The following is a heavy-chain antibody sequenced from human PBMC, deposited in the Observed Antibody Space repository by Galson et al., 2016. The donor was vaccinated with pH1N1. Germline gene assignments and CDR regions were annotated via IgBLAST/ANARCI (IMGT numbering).Heavy chain of an antibody. CDR1: GFIFSSYW. CDR3: VRDRGGVVVVVAAMPGWFDP. Sequence: SLRLSCAASGFIFSSYWMSWVRQAPGKGLEWVANIKQDGSEEYYVDSVKGRFTISRDNAKNSLYLQMNSLRAEDTALYYCVRDRGGVVVVVAAMPGWFDPWGQGTLVTVSS. V-gene: IGHV3-7*01. CDR2: IKQDGSEE. D-gene: IGHD2-15*01. J-gene: IGHJ5*02.